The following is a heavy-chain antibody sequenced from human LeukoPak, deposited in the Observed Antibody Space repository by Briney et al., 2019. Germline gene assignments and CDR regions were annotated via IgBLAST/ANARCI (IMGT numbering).Heavy chain of an antibody. CDR3: ARDRDTSGHYGWFDP. CDR2: IWAGTSAK. D-gene: IGHD3-22*01. Sequence: GTSLRLSCAASGFTFTTYGMHWVRQAPGKGLEWVSVIWAGTSAKYYADSVKGRFTISRDISKNTLYLQMNSLTAEDTAVYYCARDRDTSGHYGWFDPWGQGTLVTVSS. V-gene: IGHV3-33*01. J-gene: IGHJ5*02. CDR1: GFTFTTYG.